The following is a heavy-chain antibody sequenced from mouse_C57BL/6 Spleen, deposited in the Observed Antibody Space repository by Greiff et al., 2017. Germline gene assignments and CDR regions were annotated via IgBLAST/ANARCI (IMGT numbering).Heavy chain of an antibody. V-gene: IGHV1-59*01. CDR1: GYTFTSYW. Sequence: QVQLQQPGAELVRPGTSVKLSCKASGYTFTSYWMHWVKQRPGQGLEWIGVIDPSDSYTNYNQKFKGKATLTVDTSSSTAYMQLSSLTSEDSAVYYCARDGNYEGWYCDVWGTGTTVTVSS. CDR2: IDPSDSYT. CDR3: ARDGNYEGWYCDV. D-gene: IGHD2-1*01. J-gene: IGHJ1*03.